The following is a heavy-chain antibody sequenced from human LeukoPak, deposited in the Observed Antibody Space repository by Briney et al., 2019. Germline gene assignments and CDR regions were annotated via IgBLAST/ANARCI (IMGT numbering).Heavy chain of an antibody. Sequence: GASVKVSCKASGGTFSSYAISWVRQAPGQGLEWMGGIIPIFGTANYAQKFQGRVTITTDESTSTAYMELSSLRSEDTAVYYCARSLVGAKGGFDYWGQGTLVTVSS. J-gene: IGHJ4*02. CDR1: GGTFSSYA. CDR2: IIPIFGTA. CDR3: ARSLVGAKGGFDY. V-gene: IGHV1-69*05. D-gene: IGHD1-26*01.